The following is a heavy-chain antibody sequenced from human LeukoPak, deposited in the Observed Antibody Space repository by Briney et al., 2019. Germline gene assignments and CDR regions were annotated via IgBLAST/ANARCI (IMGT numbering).Heavy chain of an antibody. Sequence: GGSLRLSCAASGFTFSGSAMHWVRQASGKGLEWVGRIRSKANSYATAYAASVKGRFTISRDDSKNTLYLQMNSLRAEDTAVYYCAKYSWGAVAAPFDYWGQGTLVTVSS. J-gene: IGHJ4*02. V-gene: IGHV3-73*01. CDR3: AKYSWGAVAAPFDY. CDR2: IRSKANSYAT. D-gene: IGHD6-19*01. CDR1: GFTFSGSA.